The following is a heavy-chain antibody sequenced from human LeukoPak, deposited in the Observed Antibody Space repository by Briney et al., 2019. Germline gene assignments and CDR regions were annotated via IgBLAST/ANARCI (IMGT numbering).Heavy chain of an antibody. V-gene: IGHV4-34*01. Sequence: SETLSLTCAVYGGSFSGYYWSLIRQPPGKGLEWIGEIDHSGSTNYNPSLKSRVTISVDTSKNQFSLKLSSVTAADTAVYYCARGRIAAAGKRYYYYGMDVWGQGTTVTVSS. CDR1: GGSFSGYY. CDR2: IDHSGST. D-gene: IGHD6-13*01. J-gene: IGHJ6*02. CDR3: ARGRIAAAGKRYYYYGMDV.